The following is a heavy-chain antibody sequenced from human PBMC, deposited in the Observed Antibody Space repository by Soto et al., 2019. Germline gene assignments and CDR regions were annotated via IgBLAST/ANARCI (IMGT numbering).Heavy chain of an antibody. J-gene: IGHJ5*02. V-gene: IGHV3-11*01. D-gene: IGHD6-6*01. CDR2: ISSSGSTI. CDR3: ARDYFAARGSNWFDP. CDR1: GFTFSDYY. Sequence: QVQLVESGGGLVKPGGTLRLSCAASGFTFSDYYMSWIRQAPGKGLEWVSYISSSGSTIYYADSVKGRFTISRDNAKNSLYLHMNGLRAEDTAVYYCARDYFAARGSNWFDPWGQGTLVTVSS.